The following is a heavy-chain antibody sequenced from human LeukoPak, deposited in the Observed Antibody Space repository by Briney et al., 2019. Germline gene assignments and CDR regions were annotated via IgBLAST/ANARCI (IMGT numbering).Heavy chain of an antibody. CDR1: GYTFTSYA. J-gene: IGHJ4*02. CDR3: AVLSYDSSGYYYPFDY. CDR2: INTNTGNP. Sequence: ASVKVSCKASGYTFTSYAMNWVRQAPGQGLEWMGWINTNTGNPTYAQGFTGRFVFSLDTSVSTAYLQISSLKTEDTAVYYCAVLSYDSSGYYYPFDYWGQGTLVTVSS. V-gene: IGHV7-4-1*02. D-gene: IGHD3-22*01.